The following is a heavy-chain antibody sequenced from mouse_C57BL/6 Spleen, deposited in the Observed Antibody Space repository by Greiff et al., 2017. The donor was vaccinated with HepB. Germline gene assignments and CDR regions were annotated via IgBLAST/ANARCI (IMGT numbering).Heavy chain of an antibody. V-gene: IGHV1-67*01. D-gene: IGHD1-1*02. CDR1: GYTFTDYA. CDR3: ARRGWYPAWFAY. Sequence: QVHVKQSGPELVRPGVSVKISCKGSGYTFTDYAMHWVKQSHAKSLEWIGVISTYYGDASYNQKFKDKATMTVDKSSSTAYMELARLTSEDSAVYYCARRGWYPAWFAYWGQGTLVTVSA. CDR2: ISTYYGDA. J-gene: IGHJ3*01.